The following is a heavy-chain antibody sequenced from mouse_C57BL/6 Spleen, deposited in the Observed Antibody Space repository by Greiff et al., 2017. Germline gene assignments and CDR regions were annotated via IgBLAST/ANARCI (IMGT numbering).Heavy chain of an antibody. CDR3: ASRGYYGAYYAMYD. V-gene: IGHV1-9*01. J-gene: IGHJ4*01. D-gene: IGHD2-1*01. CDR2: IFPGSGST. Sequence: QVQLKQSGAELMKPGASVKLSCKATGYTFTGYWIEWVKQRPGHGLEWIGEIFPGSGSTNYNEKFKGKATFTADTSSNSAYMQLSSLTTDDSAIYYCASRGYYGAYYAMYDWGQGASVTVSS. CDR1: GYTFTGYW.